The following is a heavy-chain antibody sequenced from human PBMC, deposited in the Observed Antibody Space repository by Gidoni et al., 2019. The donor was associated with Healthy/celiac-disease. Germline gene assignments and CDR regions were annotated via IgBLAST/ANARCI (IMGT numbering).Heavy chain of an antibody. J-gene: IGHJ5*02. D-gene: IGHD3-22*01. CDR1: GYPFTSYG. V-gene: IGHV1-18*01. CDR2: ISAYNGNT. Sequence: QAQLVQSGAEVNKPGASVKVSCKASGYPFTSYGISWVRQAPGQGLEWMGWISAYNGNTNYAQKLQGRVTMTTDTSTSTAYMELRSLRSDDTAVYYCARESGGPYDSSALDPWGQGTLVTVSS. CDR3: ARESGGPYDSSALDP.